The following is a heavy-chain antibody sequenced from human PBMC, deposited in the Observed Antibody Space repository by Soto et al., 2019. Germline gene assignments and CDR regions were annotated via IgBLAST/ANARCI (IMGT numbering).Heavy chain of an antibody. CDR3: ARDTSSDARGSVGGMDV. V-gene: IGHV4-31*03. CDR1: GGSLISGGYY. J-gene: IGHJ6*02. D-gene: IGHD2-8*02. Sequence: SETLSLTCPVSGGSLISGGYYWSWIRQHPGKGLEWIGYIYYSGSTYYNPSLKSRVTISVDTSKNQFSLKLSSVTAADTAVYYCARDTSSDARGSVGGMDVWGQGTTVTVSS. CDR2: IYYSGST.